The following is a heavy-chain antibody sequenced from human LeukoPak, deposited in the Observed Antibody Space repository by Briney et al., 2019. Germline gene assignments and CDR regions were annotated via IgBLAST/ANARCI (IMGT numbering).Heavy chain of an antibody. CDR3: AKWASSGWLDY. CDR1: GFTFSSYS. D-gene: IGHD6-19*01. J-gene: IGHJ4*02. V-gene: IGHV3-30*18. Sequence: GGSLRLSCAASGFTFSSYSIHWVRQAPGKGLEWVAVISYDGSNKYYADSVKGRFTISRDNSKNTLYLQMNSLRAEDTAVYYCAKWASSGWLDYWGQGTLVTVSS. CDR2: ISYDGSNK.